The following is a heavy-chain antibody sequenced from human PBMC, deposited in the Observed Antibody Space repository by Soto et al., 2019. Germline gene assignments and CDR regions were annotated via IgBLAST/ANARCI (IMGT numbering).Heavy chain of an antibody. CDR1: NGSITSSGYY. Sequence: QVQLQESGPRLVEASQTLSLTCTVSNGSITSSGYYWSWIRQPPEKRLEWIGYIYHSGSTFYSPSLQSRLTMSVDTSKNQFSLTLSSVTAADTAVYHCARMSGTYYVPDYWGQGTLVTVSS. CDR3: ARMSGTYYVPDY. J-gene: IGHJ4*02. CDR2: IYHSGST. V-gene: IGHV4-31*03. D-gene: IGHD1-26*01.